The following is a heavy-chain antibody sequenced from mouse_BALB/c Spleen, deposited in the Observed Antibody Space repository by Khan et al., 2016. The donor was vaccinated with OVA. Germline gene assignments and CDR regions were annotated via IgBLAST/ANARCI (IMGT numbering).Heavy chain of an antibody. J-gene: IGHJ2*01. Sequence: EVQLQQYGPELVKPGASVKMSCKASGYTFTSYVMHWVKQKPGQGLEWIGYINFYNDGTKYNEKFKGKATLTSDKASSTAYMELSSLTSEDSAVYYCERVHYDSSLDYWGQGTTLTVSS. CDR3: ERVHYDSSLDY. CDR1: GYTFTSYV. CDR2: INFYNDGT. V-gene: IGHV1S136*01. D-gene: IGHD1-1*01.